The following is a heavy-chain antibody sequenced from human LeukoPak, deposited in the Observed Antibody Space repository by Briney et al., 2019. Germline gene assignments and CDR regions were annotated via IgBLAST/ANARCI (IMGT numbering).Heavy chain of an antibody. Sequence: GRSLRLSCAVSGFSYSSYAMHWVRHAPGKGLEWVSGIRWYSGSIGYADSVKGRFTISRDNAQNSLYLQMSSLRAEDTALYYCAKGQLHYSYGLGYYYGMDVWGQGTTVTVSS. CDR1: GFSYSSYA. CDR3: AKGQLHYSYGLGYYYGMDV. CDR2: IRWYSGSI. J-gene: IGHJ6*02. V-gene: IGHV3-9*01. D-gene: IGHD5-18*01.